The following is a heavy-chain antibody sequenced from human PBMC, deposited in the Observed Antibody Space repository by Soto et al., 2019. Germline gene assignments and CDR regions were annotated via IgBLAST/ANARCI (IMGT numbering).Heavy chain of an antibody. Sequence: SGPTLVNPTDTLTLTCTVSGFSLSNARMGVSWIRQPPGKALEWLAHIFSNDEKSYSTSLKSRLTISKDTSKSQVVLTMTNMDPVDTATYYCARISDCSSTSCFNWFDPWGQGTLVTVSS. V-gene: IGHV2-26*01. CDR3: ARISDCSSTSCFNWFDP. D-gene: IGHD2-2*01. CDR2: IFSNDEK. J-gene: IGHJ5*02. CDR1: GFSLSNARMG.